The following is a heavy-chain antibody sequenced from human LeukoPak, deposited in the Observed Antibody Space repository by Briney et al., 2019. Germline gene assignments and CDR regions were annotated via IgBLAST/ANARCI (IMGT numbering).Heavy chain of an antibody. CDR1: GGSISSGSYY. CDR3: ARRRPSHYYDSSGYFRAFDY. CDR2: IYTSGST. V-gene: IGHV4-61*02. D-gene: IGHD3-22*01. J-gene: IGHJ4*02. Sequence: SETLSLTCTVSGGSISSGSYYWSWIRQPAGKGLEWIGRIYTSGSTNYNPSLKSRVTISVDTSKNQFSLKLSSVTAADTAVYYCARRRPSHYYDSSGYFRAFDYWGQGTLVTVSS.